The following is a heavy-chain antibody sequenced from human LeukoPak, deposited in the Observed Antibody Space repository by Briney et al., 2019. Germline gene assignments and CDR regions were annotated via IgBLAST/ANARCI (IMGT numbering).Heavy chain of an antibody. V-gene: IGHV3-30-3*01. D-gene: IGHD3-10*01. CDR3: ARKGTGSGSYYNGGRFYFDY. CDR2: ISYDGSNK. CDR1: GFTFSSYA. Sequence: GGSLRLSCAAFGFTFSSYAMHWVRQAPGKGLEWVAVISYDGSNKYYADSVKGRFTISRDNSKNTLYLQMNSLRAEGTAVYYCARKGTGSGSYYNGGRFYFDYWGQGTLVTVSS. J-gene: IGHJ4*02.